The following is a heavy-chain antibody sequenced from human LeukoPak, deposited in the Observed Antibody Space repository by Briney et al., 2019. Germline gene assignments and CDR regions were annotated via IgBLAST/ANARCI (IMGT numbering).Heavy chain of an antibody. CDR3: ARVGDILTGYFPFDY. CDR1: GFSVGSTY. CDR2: IYNTGST. V-gene: IGHV3-53*01. Sequence: GGSLRLSCAASGFSVGSTYMTWVRQTPRKGLEWVPVIYNTGSTYYADSVKGRFTISRDNAKNSLYLQMNSLRAEDTAVYYCARVGDILTGYFPFDYWGQGTLVTVSS. D-gene: IGHD3-9*01. J-gene: IGHJ4*02.